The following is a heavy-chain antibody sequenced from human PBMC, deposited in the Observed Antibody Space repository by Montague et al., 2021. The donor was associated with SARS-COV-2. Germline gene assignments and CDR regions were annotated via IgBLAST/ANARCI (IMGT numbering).Heavy chain of an antibody. Sequence: SQTLSLTCTVSGGSISSGNYYWSWIRRPAGKGLEWIGRMYTSGSTKYNPSLERRVTISLDTSNNQFSLNLNSVTAADTAVYYCARGRVNGWYFFDNWGQGTLVTVSS. J-gene: IGHJ4*02. CDR1: GGSISSGNYY. D-gene: IGHD6-19*01. V-gene: IGHV4-61*02. CDR2: MYTSGST. CDR3: ARGRVNGWYFFDN.